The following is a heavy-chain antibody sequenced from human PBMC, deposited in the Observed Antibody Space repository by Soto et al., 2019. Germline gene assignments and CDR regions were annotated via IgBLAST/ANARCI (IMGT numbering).Heavy chain of an antibody. J-gene: IGHJ3*02. V-gene: IGHV3-11*06. CDR3: ARDLDDSSGLGAFDI. D-gene: IGHD3-22*01. CDR2: LDISSSYT. Sequence: APGKGLEWVSYLDISSSYTNYAYSVKCRLTISRDNAKNSLYLQMNSLRVEETAVYYCARDLDDSSGLGAFDIWGQGTMVT.